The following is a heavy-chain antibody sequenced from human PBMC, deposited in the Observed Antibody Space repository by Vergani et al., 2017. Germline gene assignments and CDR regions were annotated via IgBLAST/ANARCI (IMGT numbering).Heavy chain of an antibody. J-gene: IGHJ5*02. CDR3: ASLRAPYYDFWSGSQRWPLGWFDP. D-gene: IGHD3-3*01. CDR1: GYSITNYW. V-gene: IGHV5-51*03. Sequence: EVQLVQSGAEVKKPGESLKISCQGSGYSITNYWIAWVRQRPGKGLEWMGIIYPGDSDTRYSPSFQGQVTISADKSISTAYLQWSSLKASDTAMYYCASLRAPYYDFWSGSQRWPLGWFDPWGQGTLVTVSS. CDR2: IYPGDSDT.